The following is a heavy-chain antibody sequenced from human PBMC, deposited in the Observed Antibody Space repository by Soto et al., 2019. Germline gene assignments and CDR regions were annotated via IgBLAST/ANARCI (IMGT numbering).Heavy chain of an antibody. CDR1: GFTFSRYG. V-gene: IGHV3-21*06. CDR2: ISSSTSYV. J-gene: IGHJ5*01. Sequence: EVQLVESGGGLVKPGGSLRLSCAASGFTFSRYGMNWLRQAPGKGLEWVASISSSTSYVYYADSVKGRFSTSRDNAKNILSLEMYALRTEDTAVYYCARDPAEGRVGNWFESWGQGTLVNVSS. CDR3: ARDPAEGRVGNWFES. D-gene: IGHD2-2*01.